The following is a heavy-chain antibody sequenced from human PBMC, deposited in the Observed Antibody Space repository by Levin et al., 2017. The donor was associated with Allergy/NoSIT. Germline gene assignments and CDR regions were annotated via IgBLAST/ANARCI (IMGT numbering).Heavy chain of an antibody. CDR1: GGSITSYY. CDR2: LSYSGST. CDR3: ARVCDYARIDY. D-gene: IGHD4-17*01. Sequence: LSQALSLTCTVSGGSITSYYWSWIRQPPGKGLEWIGYLSYSGSTNYNPSLKSRVTISVDTSKNQFFLKLSSVTAADTAMYYCARVCDYARIDYWGQGSLVTVSS. V-gene: IGHV4-59*01. J-gene: IGHJ4*02.